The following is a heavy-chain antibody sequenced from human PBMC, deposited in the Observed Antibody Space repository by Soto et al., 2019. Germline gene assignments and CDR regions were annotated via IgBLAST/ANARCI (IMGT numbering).Heavy chain of an antibody. D-gene: IGHD3-3*01. V-gene: IGHV1-69*06. CDR1: GGTFSSYA. CDR3: ARDCHPYDDLWSGYYAGGWDV. CDR2: IIPIFGTA. J-gene: IGHJ6*02. Sequence: QVQLVQSGAEVKKPGSSVTVSCKASGGTFSSYAISWVRQAPGQGLEWMGGIIPIFGTANYAQKFQGRVTITAHKSTGTANMELSSLRPEDTAVYYSARDCHPYDDLWSGYYAGGWDVWGQGTTVTVSS.